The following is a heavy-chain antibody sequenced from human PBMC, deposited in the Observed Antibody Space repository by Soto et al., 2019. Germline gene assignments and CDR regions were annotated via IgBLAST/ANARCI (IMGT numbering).Heavy chain of an antibody. CDR1: GGTFSSYA. D-gene: IGHD3-10*01. CDR3: ARGVVGFGELLWGSDYYYYGMDV. V-gene: IGHV1-69*06. Sequence: ASVKVSCKASGGTFSSYAISWVRQAPGQGLEWMGGITPIFGTANYAQKFQGRVTITADKSTSTAYMELSSLRSEDTAVYYCARGVVGFGELLWGSDYYYYGMDVWGQGTTVTVSS. J-gene: IGHJ6*02. CDR2: ITPIFGTA.